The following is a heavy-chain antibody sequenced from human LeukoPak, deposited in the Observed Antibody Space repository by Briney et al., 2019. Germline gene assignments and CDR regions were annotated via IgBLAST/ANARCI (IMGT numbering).Heavy chain of an antibody. CDR2: IYYSGST. CDR3: ARLSKIATAGPNYYHSMDV. CDR1: GGSITNYY. D-gene: IGHD6-13*01. Sequence: SETLSLTCTVSGGSITNYYWTWIRQPPGKGLEWIGYIYYSGSTNYNPSLKSRVTISVDTSKDQFSLKLSFVTAADTALYYCARLSKIATAGPNYYHSMDVWGQGTTVTVSS. J-gene: IGHJ6*02. V-gene: IGHV4-59*01.